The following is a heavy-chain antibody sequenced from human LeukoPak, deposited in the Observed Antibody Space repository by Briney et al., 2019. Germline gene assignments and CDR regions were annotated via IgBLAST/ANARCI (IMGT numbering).Heavy chain of an antibody. Sequence: SETLSLTCAVSGGSVTTTNFYWGWIRQAPGKGLEWIGSLYYGVNTYYKPSLKSRVTISVDTSLNQFSLILTSVTAADTGVYYCARLRVQQLASSYYMDVWGKGTTVTVSS. D-gene: IGHD6-13*01. J-gene: IGHJ6*03. CDR3: ARLRVQQLASSYYMDV. V-gene: IGHV4-39*01. CDR2: LYYGVNT. CDR1: GGSVTTTNFY.